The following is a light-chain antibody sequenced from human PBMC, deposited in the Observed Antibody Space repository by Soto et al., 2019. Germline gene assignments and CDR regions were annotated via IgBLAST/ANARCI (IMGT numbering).Light chain of an antibody. CDR2: GNS. CDR3: QSYDSSLSAL. CDR1: SSNIGAGYD. Sequence: QSVLTQPPSVSGAPGQRVTISCTGSSSNIGAGYDVHWYQQLPGTPPKLLIYGNSNRPSGVPDRFSGSKSGTSASLAITGLQAEDEADYYCQSYDSSLSALFVGGTKLTVL. V-gene: IGLV1-40*01. J-gene: IGLJ3*02.